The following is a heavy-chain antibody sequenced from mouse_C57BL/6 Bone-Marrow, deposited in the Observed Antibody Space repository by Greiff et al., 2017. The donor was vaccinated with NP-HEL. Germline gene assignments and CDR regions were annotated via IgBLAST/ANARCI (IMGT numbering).Heavy chain of an antibody. CDR2: IHPNSGST. J-gene: IGHJ4*01. D-gene: IGHD2-12*01. Sequence: QVQLQQPGAELVKPGASVKLSCKASGYTFTSYWMHWVKQRPGQGLEWIGMIHPNSGSTNYNEKFKSKATLTVDKSYSTAYMQLSSLTSEDSAVYYGARSSPYSSYAMDYWGQGTSVTVSS. CDR1: GYTFTSYW. CDR3: ARSSPYSSYAMDY. V-gene: IGHV1-64*01.